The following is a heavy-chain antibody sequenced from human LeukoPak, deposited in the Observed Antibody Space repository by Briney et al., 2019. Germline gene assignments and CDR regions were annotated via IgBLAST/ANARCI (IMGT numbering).Heavy chain of an antibody. J-gene: IGHJ4*02. V-gene: IGHV1-2*06. Sequence: ASVKVSCKASGYTFTSYDINWVRQAPGQGLEWMGRINPSSGGTNYAQKFQGRVTMTRDTSISTAYMELSRLRSDDTAVYYCARGPYVLLWFGEAVYWGQGTLVTVSS. CDR1: GYTFTSYD. CDR2: INPSSGGT. CDR3: ARGPYVLLWFGEAVY. D-gene: IGHD3-10*01.